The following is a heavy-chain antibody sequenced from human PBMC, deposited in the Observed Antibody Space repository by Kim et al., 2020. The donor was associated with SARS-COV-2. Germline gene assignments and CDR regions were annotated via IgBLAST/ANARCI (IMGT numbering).Heavy chain of an antibody. CDR3: ARNYDGGWFDS. Sequence: ASVKVSCKASGYTFSSYYIHWVRQAPGQGFECMGIINPSGGSTSYTQKFQGRATMTRDTSTSTVYMELSSLRSDDTAIYYCARNYDGGWFDSWGQGTLVT. CDR1: GYTFSSYY. J-gene: IGHJ5*01. V-gene: IGHV1-46*01. D-gene: IGHD3-16*01. CDR2: INPSGGST.